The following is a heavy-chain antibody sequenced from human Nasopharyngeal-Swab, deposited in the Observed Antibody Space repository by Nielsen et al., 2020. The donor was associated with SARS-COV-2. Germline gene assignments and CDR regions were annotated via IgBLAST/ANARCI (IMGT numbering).Heavy chain of an antibody. D-gene: IGHD3-3*01. J-gene: IGHJ4*02. CDR3: ARDSDTIFGVAIDY. CDR2: IYHSGST. V-gene: IGHV4-4*02. CDR1: GGSISSSNW. Sequence: SCAVSGGSISSSNWWSWVRQPPGKGLEWIGEIYHSGSTNYNPSLKSRVTISVDKSKNQFSLKLSSVTAADTAVYYCARDSDTIFGVAIDYWGQGTLVTVSS.